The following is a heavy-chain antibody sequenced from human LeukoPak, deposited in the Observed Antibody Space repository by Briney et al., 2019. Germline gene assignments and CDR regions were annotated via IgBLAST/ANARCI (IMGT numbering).Heavy chain of an antibody. D-gene: IGHD4-23*01. V-gene: IGHV4-59*01. CDR2: IYYSGST. J-gene: IGHJ4*02. CDR3: ARLNYGGTFTFDY. Sequence: SETLSLTCTVSGGSISSYYWSWIRQPPGKGLEWIGYIYYSGSTNYNPSLKSRVTISVDTSKNQFSLKLSSVTAADTAVYYCARLNYGGTFTFDYWGQGTLVTASS. CDR1: GGSISSYY.